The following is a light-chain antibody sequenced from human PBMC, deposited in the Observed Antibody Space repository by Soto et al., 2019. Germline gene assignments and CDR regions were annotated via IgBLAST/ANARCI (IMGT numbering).Light chain of an antibody. CDR2: GAS. J-gene: IGKJ1*01. CDR3: QQYDTSSRT. CDR1: QIVRSSY. V-gene: IGKV3-20*01. Sequence: EIVLTQSPGTLSLSPGERATLSCRASQIVRSSYLAWYQQKPGQAPRLLIYGASSRATGIPDRFSGSGSGTDFTLTISRLEPEDSAVYYCQQYDTSSRTFGQGTKVEIK.